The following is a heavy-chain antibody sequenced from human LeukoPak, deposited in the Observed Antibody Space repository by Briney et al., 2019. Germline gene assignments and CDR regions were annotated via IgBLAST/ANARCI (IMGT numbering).Heavy chain of an antibody. J-gene: IGHJ2*01. Sequence: GGSLGLSCAASGFSFSDYGVHWVRQAPGKGLEWVAVIWYDGSIKYYADSVKGRFTISRDNSRNTVYLQMNSLRAEDTAAYYCVKGFNWYFDLWGRGTLVTVSS. CDR1: GFSFSDYG. CDR3: VKGFNWYFDL. V-gene: IGHV3-33*06. CDR2: IWYDGSIK.